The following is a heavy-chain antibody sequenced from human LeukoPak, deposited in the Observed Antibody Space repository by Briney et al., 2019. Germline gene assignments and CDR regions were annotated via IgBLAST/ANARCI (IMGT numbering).Heavy chain of an antibody. CDR1: GGSISSGGYS. J-gene: IGHJ4*02. V-gene: IGHV4-30-2*01. CDR3: AIDWEGGFDY. CDR2: IYHSGST. D-gene: IGHD1-26*01. Sequence: SETLSLTCAVSGGSISSGGYSWSWIRQPPGKGLEWIGYIYHSGSTYYNPSLKSRVTISVDRSKNQFSLKLSSVTAADTAVYYCAIDWEGGFDYWGQGTLVTVSS.